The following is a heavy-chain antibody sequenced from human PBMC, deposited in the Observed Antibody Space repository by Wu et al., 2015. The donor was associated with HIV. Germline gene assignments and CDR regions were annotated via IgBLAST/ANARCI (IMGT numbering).Heavy chain of an antibody. D-gene: IGHD3-10*01. CDR2: ISAYNGNT. CDR1: GYTFTSYG. Sequence: QVQLVQSGAEVKKPGASVKVSCKASGYTFTSYGISWVRQAPGQGLEWMGWISAYNGNTNYAQKLQGRVTMTTDTSTSTAYMELRSLRSDDTAVYYCARGSDTYYYGSGSSNWFDPLGPGNPGSPSPQ. CDR3: ARGSDTYYYGSGSSNWFDP. J-gene: IGHJ5*02. V-gene: IGHV1-18*01.